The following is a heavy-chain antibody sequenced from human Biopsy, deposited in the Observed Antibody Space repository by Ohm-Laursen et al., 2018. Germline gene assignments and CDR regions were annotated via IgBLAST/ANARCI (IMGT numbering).Heavy chain of an antibody. J-gene: IGHJ4*01. CDR1: GFSMSSPGMR. CDR2: IDWDDDK. D-gene: IGHD1-1*01. V-gene: IGHV2-70*04. CDR3: ARTRAHNFGALEF. Sequence: TQTLPLTRSFCGFSMSSPGMRISSVRQAPGKALEGLGRIDWDDDKFYSPSLETRLSLSKDTTTNQVVLTLTDVDPDDTATYYCARTRAHNFGALEFWGQGILVTVSS.